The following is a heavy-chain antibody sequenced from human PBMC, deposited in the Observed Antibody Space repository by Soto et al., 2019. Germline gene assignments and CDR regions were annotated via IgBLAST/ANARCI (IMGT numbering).Heavy chain of an antibody. CDR1: GFTFSSYW. CDR2: MKEDGSES. D-gene: IGHD5-18*01. J-gene: IGHJ5*01. CDR3: ARGGGYGTFDS. V-gene: IGHV3-7*05. Sequence: EVQLVESGGGLVQPGGSLRLSCVVSGFTFSSYWMSWVRQAPGKGLEWVATMKEDGSESADVDSVRGRVTIARDNAKNSLFLKMTGLRAEDTDVFYCARGGGYGTFDSWGQGTLVTVSS.